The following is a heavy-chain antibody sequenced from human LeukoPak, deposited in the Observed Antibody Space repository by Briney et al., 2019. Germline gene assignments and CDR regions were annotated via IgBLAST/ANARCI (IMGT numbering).Heavy chain of an antibody. V-gene: IGHV3-74*01. CDR1: GFTFSSYW. CDR2: INSDGSST. J-gene: IGHJ4*02. D-gene: IGHD5-18*01. Sequence: ESGGSLRLSCAASGFTFSSYWMHWVRQAPGKGLVWVSRINSDGSSTSYADSVKGRFTISRDNAKNTLYLQMNSLRAEDTAVYYRARDFGYSYGTDYWGQGTLVTVSS. CDR3: ARDFGYSYGTDY.